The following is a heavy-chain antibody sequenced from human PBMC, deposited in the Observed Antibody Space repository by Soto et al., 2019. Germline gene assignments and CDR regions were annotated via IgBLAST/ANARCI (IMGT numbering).Heavy chain of an antibody. V-gene: IGHV4-34*01. J-gene: IGHJ5*02. D-gene: IGHD2-21*02. CDR1: GGSFRGYS. Sequence: PSATLSLTCAVYGGSFRGYSWTWIRQPPGKGLEWIGEINHTGSTNYNPSLKSRVTISVDTSKNQFSLKVNSVTAADTAVYYCARRRVMTLWFDPWGQGTLVTVSS. CDR2: INHTGST. CDR3: ARRRVMTLWFDP.